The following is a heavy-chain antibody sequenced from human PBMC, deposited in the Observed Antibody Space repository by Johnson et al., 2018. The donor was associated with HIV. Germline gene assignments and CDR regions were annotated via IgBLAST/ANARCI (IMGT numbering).Heavy chain of an antibody. J-gene: IGHJ3*02. Sequence: VQLVESGGGLVQPGGSLRLSCAASGFIFRSYDMHWVRQTAGKGLEWVSAIGKVSDTYYSDSVKGRFSMSRENVKNSLYLQMNNRRAGDTAVYFCARESRDGPNLRAFDIWGQGTTVIVSS. CDR1: GFIFRSYD. CDR2: IGKVSDT. V-gene: IGHV3-13*01. CDR3: ARESRDGPNLRAFDI. D-gene: IGHD5-24*01.